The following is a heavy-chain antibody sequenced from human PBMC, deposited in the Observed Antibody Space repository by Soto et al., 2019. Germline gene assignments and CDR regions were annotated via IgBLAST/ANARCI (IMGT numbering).Heavy chain of an antibody. V-gene: IGHV2-5*01. CDR2: IYWNDDK. Sequence: KESGPTLVKPTQTLTLTCTFSGFSLSTSGVGVGWIRQPPGKALEWLALIYWNDDKRYSPSLKSRLTITKDTSKNQVVLTMTNMDPVDTATYYCALRLVVVNYFDYWGQGTLVTVSS. J-gene: IGHJ4*02. CDR1: GFSLSTSGVG. D-gene: IGHD3-22*01. CDR3: ALRLVVVNYFDY.